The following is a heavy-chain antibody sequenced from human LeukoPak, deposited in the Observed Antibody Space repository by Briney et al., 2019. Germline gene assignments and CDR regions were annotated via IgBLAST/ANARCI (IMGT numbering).Heavy chain of an antibody. CDR2: IYTSGST. J-gene: IGHJ3*02. CDR3: ARDKIPYYYDSSGYSDAFDI. CDR1: GGSISSYY. D-gene: IGHD3-22*01. V-gene: IGHV4-4*07. Sequence: PSETLSLTCTVSGGSISSYYWSWIRQPAGKGLEWIGRIYTSGSTNYNPSLKSRATMSVDTSKNQFSLKLSSVTAADTAVYYCARDKIPYYYDSSGYSDAFDIWGQGTMVTVSS.